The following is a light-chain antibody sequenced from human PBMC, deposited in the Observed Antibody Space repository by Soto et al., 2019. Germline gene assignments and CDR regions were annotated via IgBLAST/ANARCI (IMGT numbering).Light chain of an antibody. CDR1: NIGRKS. V-gene: IGLV3-21*02. J-gene: IGLJ1*01. CDR3: QVWDRTSDHYV. CDR2: GDS. Sequence: SYALSQPPSVSLAPGQTATITCGGNNIGRKSVPWYQQKTGQAPVLVVYGDSDRPSGIPERFSGSNSGNTANLTITRVEAGDEADYYCQVWDRTSDHYVFGTGTKGTVL.